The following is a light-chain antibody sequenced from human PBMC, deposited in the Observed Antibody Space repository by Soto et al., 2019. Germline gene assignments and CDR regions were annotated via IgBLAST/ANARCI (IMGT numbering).Light chain of an antibody. J-gene: IGKJ1*01. CDR1: QDISSN. CDR2: AAS. Sequence: DIPLTQSPSFLSASVGDRVTITCRASQDISSNLAWYQQKPGKAPKLLIYAASTLQGGVPSRFSGSGSGTEFSLTISSLQPEDFATYYCQQLNSYPRTFGQGTKVEIK. V-gene: IGKV1-9*01. CDR3: QQLNSYPRT.